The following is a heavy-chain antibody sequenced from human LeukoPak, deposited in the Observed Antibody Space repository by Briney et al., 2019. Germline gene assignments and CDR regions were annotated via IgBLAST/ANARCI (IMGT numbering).Heavy chain of an antibody. D-gene: IGHD5-18*01. CDR3: ARSRPAYSYDY. J-gene: IGHJ4*02. V-gene: IGHV3-11*01. CDR2: ISSSGSTI. Sequence: GGSLRLSCAASGFTFSDYYMSWIRQAPGKGLEWVSYISSSGSTIYYADSVKGRFTISRDNAKNPLYLQMNSLRAEDTAVYYCARSRPAYSYDYWGQGTLVTVSS. CDR1: GFTFSDYY.